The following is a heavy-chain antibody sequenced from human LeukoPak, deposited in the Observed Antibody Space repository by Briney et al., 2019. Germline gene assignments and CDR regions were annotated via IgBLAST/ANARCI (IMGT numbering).Heavy chain of an antibody. CDR1: GGSISSSSYY. V-gene: IGHV4-39*01. J-gene: IGHJ4*02. CDR2: IYYSGST. CDR3: ARGLEQWLVQHHFDY. D-gene: IGHD6-19*01. Sequence: PSETLSLTCTVSGGSISSSSYYWGWIRQPPGKGLEWIGSIYYSGSTYYNPSLKSRVTISVDTSKNQFSLKLSSVTAADTAVYYCARGLEQWLVQHHFDYWGQGTLVTVSS.